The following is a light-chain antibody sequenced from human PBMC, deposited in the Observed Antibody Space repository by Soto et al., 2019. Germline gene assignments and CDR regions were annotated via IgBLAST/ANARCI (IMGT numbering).Light chain of an antibody. CDR1: NSDVGGYNF. V-gene: IGLV2-11*01. Sequence: QAVVTQPRSVSGSPGQSVTISCTGTNSDVGGYNFVSWYQQDPGKAPKLMIFDVNKRPSGVPDRFSGSKSGNTASLTISALQAEDEADFYCCSYAGSYSTWVFGGGTKLTVL. CDR2: DVN. J-gene: IGLJ3*02. CDR3: CSYAGSYSTWV.